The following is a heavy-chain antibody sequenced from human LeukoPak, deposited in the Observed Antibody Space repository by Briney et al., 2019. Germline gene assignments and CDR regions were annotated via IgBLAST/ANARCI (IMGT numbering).Heavy chain of an antibody. J-gene: IGHJ4*02. CDR2: ISYDGSNK. D-gene: IGHD6-13*01. V-gene: IGHV3-30-3*01. CDR3: ARDQQLVKMTYYFDY. CDR1: GFTFSSYA. Sequence: GGSLRLSCAASGFTFSSYAMHWVRQAPGKGLEWVAVISYDGSNKYYAESVKGRFTISRDNSKNTLYLQMNSLRAEDTAVYYCARDQQLVKMTYYFDYWGQGTLVTVSS.